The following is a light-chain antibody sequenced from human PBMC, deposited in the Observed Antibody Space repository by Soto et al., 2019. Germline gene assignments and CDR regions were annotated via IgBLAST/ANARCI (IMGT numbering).Light chain of an antibody. Sequence: DIQMTQSPSTLSASVGDRVTITCRASQSISRWVAWYQQRPGKAPILLIYDASTLENGVPARFSGSGSGKEFTLTIRSLPPDDFATYYCQQHDSYPYSFGKGTKV. V-gene: IGKV1-5*01. CDR2: DAS. J-gene: IGKJ2*01. CDR1: QSISRW. CDR3: QQHDSYPYS.